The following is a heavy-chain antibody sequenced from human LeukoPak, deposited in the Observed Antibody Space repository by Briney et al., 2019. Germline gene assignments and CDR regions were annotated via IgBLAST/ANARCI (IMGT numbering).Heavy chain of an antibody. D-gene: IGHD3-3*01. J-gene: IGHJ4*02. CDR2: ISSSSSYI. CDR1: GFTFSSYS. CDR3: ARDFSPAYYDFWSGYDY. V-gene: IGHV3-21*01. Sequence: GVLRLSCAASGFTFSSYSMNWVRQAPGKGLEWVSSISSSSSYIYYADSVKGRFTISRDNAKNSLYLQMNSLRAEDTAVYYCARDFSPAYYDFWSGYDYWGQGTLVTVSS.